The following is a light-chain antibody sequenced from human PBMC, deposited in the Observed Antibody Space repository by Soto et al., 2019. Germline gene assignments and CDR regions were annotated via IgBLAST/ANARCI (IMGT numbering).Light chain of an antibody. CDR3: SSYAGSNNNYV. Sequence: QSVLTQPPSASGSPGQSVTISCTGTSSDFGGYNYVSWYQQHPGKAPKLMIYEVSKRPSGVPDRFSGSKSGNTASLTVSGLQAEDEADYYCSSYAGSNNNYVFGTGTKVTVL. CDR2: EVS. J-gene: IGLJ1*01. V-gene: IGLV2-8*01. CDR1: SSDFGGYNY.